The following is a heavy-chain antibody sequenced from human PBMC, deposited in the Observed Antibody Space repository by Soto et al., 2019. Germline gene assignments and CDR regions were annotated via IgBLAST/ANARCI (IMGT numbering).Heavy chain of an antibody. CDR3: ARSTTSGDV. CDR1: GFSFGSYI. CDR2: ITTSGGSR. V-gene: IGHV3-21*01. J-gene: IGHJ6*02. D-gene: IGHD2-2*01. Sequence: EVQLVQSGGGLVKPGESLRLSCAASGFSFGSYIMNWVRQAPGKGLEWVSSITTSGGSRYYADSVRGRFTISRDNAKNSLYREMNSLRADDTAVYYCARSTTSGDVWGQGTTVTVSS.